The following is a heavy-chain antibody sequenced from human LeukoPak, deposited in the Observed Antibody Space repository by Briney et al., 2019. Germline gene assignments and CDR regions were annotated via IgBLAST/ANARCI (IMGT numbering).Heavy chain of an antibody. CDR3: ARDFYGSGSYYIY. D-gene: IGHD3-10*01. V-gene: IGHV3-11*06. Sequence: GGSLRLSCAASGFTFSDYYMSWIRQAPGKGLEWVSYISSSSSYTNYVDSVKGRFTISRDNAKNSLYLQMNSLRAEDTAVYYCARDFYGSGSYYIYWGQGTLVTVSS. J-gene: IGHJ4*02. CDR1: GFTFSDYY. CDR2: ISSSSSYT.